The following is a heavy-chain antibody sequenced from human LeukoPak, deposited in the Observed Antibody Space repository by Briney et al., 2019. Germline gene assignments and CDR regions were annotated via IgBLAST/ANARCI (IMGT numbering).Heavy chain of an antibody. J-gene: IGHJ5*02. CDR2: IYYSGST. CDR3: ARGIVVVPAALNWFDP. Sequence: SETLSLTCTVSGGSISSSSYYWGWIRQPPGKGLEWIGSIYYSGSTYYNPSLKSRVTISVDTSKNQFYLKLSSVTAADTAVYYCARGIVVVPAALNWFDPWGQGTLVTVSS. CDR1: GGSISSSSYY. D-gene: IGHD2-2*01. V-gene: IGHV4-39*07.